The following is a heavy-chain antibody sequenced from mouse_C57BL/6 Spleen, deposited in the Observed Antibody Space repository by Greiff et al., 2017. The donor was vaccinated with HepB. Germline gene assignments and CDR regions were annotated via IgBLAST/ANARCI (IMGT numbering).Heavy chain of an antibody. CDR2: IHPNSGST. CDR3: DIGTTVVAPIDY. D-gene: IGHD1-1*01. J-gene: IGHJ2*01. V-gene: IGHV1-64*01. Sequence: QVQLQQPGAELVKPGASVKLSCKASGYTFTSYWMHWVKQRPGQGLEWIGMIHPNSGSTNYNEKFKSKATLTVDKSSSTAYMQLSSLTSEDSAVYYCDIGTTVVAPIDYWGQGTTLTVSS. CDR1: GYTFTSYW.